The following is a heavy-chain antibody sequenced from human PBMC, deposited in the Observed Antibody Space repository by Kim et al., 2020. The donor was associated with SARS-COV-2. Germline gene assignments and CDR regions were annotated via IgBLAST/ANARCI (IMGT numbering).Heavy chain of an antibody. CDR1: GGSISSSGW. D-gene: IGHD1-26*01. CDR3: ATADGGSLVY. J-gene: IGHJ4*02. V-gene: IGHV4-4*02. Sequence: SETLSLTCAVSGGSISSSGWWTWVRQPSGKGLEWIGEIYHSGSTSYNPSLKSRVTISLDKSKNQFSLKLSSVTAADTAVYYCATADGGSLVYWGQVTLLPVSS. CDR2: IYHSGST.